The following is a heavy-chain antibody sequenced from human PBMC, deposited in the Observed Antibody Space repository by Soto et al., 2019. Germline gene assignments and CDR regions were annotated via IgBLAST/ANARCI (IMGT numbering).Heavy chain of an antibody. CDR3: ASDNGMAGSFDP. J-gene: IGHJ5*02. D-gene: IGHD2-8*01. CDR1: GFTFSSYS. Sequence: EVQLVESGGGLVKRGGSLRLSCAASGFTFSSYSMNWVRQAPGKGLEWIAYIISSSTTIFYADSVKGRFTISRDNDKSSLYLQMNGLRDEDTAVYYCASDNGMAGSFDPWGQGTLVTVSS. V-gene: IGHV3-48*02. CDR2: IISSSTTI.